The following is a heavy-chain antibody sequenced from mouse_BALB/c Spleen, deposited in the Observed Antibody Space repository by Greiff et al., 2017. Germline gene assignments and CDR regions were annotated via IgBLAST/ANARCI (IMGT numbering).Heavy chain of an antibody. CDR3: ARRNDGYAMDY. V-gene: IGHV5-12-2*01. D-gene: IGHD2-12*01. CDR1: GFTFSSYT. J-gene: IGHJ4*01. Sequence: DVMLVESGGGLVQPGGSLKLSCAASGFTFSSYTMSWVRQTPEKRLEWVAYISNGGGSTYYPDTVKGRFTISRDNAKNTLYLQMSSLKSEDTAMYYCARRNDGYAMDYWGQGTSVTVSS. CDR2: ISNGGGST.